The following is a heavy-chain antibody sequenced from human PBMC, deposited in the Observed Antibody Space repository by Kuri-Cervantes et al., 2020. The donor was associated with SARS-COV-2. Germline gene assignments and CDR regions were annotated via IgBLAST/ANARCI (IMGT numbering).Heavy chain of an antibody. Sequence: SVKVSCKASGYTFTGYYMHWVRQAPGQGLEWMGGIIPIFGTANYAQKFQGRVTITADESTSTAYMELSSLRSEDTAVYYCARSTSSSGSYYEDYWGQGTLVTVSS. V-gene: IGHV1-69*13. J-gene: IGHJ4*02. D-gene: IGHD3-10*01. CDR3: ARSTSSSGSYYEDY. CDR2: IIPIFGTA. CDR1: GYTFTGYY.